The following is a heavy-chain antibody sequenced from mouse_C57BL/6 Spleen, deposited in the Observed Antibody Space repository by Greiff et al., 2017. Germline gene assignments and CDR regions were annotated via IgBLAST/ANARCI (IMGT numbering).Heavy chain of an antibody. CDR3: ARWLRRFDY. CDR1: GYTFTSYW. V-gene: IGHV1-69*01. J-gene: IGHJ2*01. Sequence: VQLQQPGAELVMPGASVKLSCKASGYTFTSYWMHWVKQRPGQGLEWIGEIDPSDSYTNYNQKFKGKSTLTVDKSSSTAYMQLSSLTSEDSAVYYCARWLRRFDYWGQGTTLTVSS. D-gene: IGHD2-2*01. CDR2: IDPSDSYT.